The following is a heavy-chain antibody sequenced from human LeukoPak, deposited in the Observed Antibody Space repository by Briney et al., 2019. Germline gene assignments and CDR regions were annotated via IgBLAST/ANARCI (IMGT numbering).Heavy chain of an antibody. J-gene: IGHJ6*02. CDR2: IQNSALYRATI. CDR3: ARLTSTFYYSMDV. D-gene: IGHD2/OR15-2a*01. V-gene: IGHV4-59*08. Sequence: SETLSLTCAVSGGSIGSFYWTWIRQPPGKGLEWIGYIQNSALYRATIKSSPSLQSRVSLSIDTSKKHVSLTVNSVTAPDTALYYCARLTSTFYYSMDVWGPGTAVTVSS. CDR1: GGSIGSFY.